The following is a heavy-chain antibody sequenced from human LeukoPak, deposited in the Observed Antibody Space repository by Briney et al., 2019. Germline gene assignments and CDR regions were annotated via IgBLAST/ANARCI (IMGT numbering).Heavy chain of an antibody. D-gene: IGHD3-3*01. Sequence: TGGSLRLSCAASGLTFSSYTMHWIRQAPGKGLEWVAVISYDGSNKYYADSVKGRFTISRDNSKNTLYLQMNSLRAEDTAVYYCARDLGEWVTYYDFWSGPRIGDYYGMDVWGQGTTVTVSS. J-gene: IGHJ6*02. V-gene: IGHV3-30*04. CDR2: ISYDGSNK. CDR3: ARDLGEWVTYYDFWSGPRIGDYYGMDV. CDR1: GLTFSSYT.